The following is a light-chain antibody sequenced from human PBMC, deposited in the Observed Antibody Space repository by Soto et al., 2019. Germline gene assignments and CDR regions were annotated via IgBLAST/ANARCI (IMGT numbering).Light chain of an antibody. CDR3: SSYTSSNTRYV. CDR1: SSDVGGYNY. Sequence: QSALTQPASVSGSPGQSITISCTGTSSDVGGYNYVSWYQQHPGKAPKLMICEVTNRPSGVSNRFSGSKSGNTASLTISGLQAEDEADYYCSSYTSSNTRYVFGTGTKLTVL. CDR2: EVT. J-gene: IGLJ1*01. V-gene: IGLV2-14*01.